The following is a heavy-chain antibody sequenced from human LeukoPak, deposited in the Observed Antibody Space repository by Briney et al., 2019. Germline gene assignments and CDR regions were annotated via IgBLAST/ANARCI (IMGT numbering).Heavy chain of an antibody. Sequence: GGSLRLSCAASGFPFSSHAMNWVRQAPGRGLEWVSGVSGSGESTYYADSVKGRFTISSDNSKQTLYLQMNSLGAEDTAVYYCAKGFTSTALFDYWGQGTLVTVSS. J-gene: IGHJ4*02. CDR3: AKGFTSTALFDY. CDR2: VSGSGEST. CDR1: GFPFSSHA. D-gene: IGHD5-18*01. V-gene: IGHV3-23*01.